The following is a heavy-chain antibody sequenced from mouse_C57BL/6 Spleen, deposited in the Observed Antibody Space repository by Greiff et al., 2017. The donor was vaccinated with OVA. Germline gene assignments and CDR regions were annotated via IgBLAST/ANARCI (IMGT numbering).Heavy chain of an antibody. CDR3: ARGVTTTGFAY. CDR1: GYAFSSYW. J-gene: IGHJ3*01. D-gene: IGHD2-2*01. Sequence: VQLQQSGAELVKPGASVKISCKASGYAFSSYWMNWVKQRPGKGLAWIGQIYPGDGDTNYNGKFKGKATLTADKSSSTAYMQLSSLTSEDSAVYFCARGVTTTGFAYWGQGTLVTVSA. V-gene: IGHV1-80*01. CDR2: IYPGDGDT.